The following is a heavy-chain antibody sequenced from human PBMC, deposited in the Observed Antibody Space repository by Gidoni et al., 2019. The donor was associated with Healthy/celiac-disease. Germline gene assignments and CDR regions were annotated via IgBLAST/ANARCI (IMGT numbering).Heavy chain of an antibody. CDR3: ARENGLYGMDV. CDR1: GFPVRSNY. J-gene: IGHJ6*02. Sequence: EVQLVESGGCLLQPGGSLRPSCAASGFPVRSNYMSWVRQAPGKGLEWVSVIYSGGSTYYADSVKGRFTISRDNSNNTLYLQMNSLRAEDTAVYYWARENGLYGMDVWGQGTTVTVSS. CDR2: IYSGGST. V-gene: IGHV3-53*01.